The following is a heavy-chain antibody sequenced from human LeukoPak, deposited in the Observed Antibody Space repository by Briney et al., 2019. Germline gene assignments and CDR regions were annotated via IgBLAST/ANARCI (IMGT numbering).Heavy chain of an antibody. D-gene: IGHD3-10*01. J-gene: IGHJ4*02. CDR3: ARLRGLAKTMVRAYYFDY. V-gene: IGHV4-59*08. CDR1: GGSISSYY. Sequence: SETLSLTCTVSGGSISSYYWSWIRQPPGKGLEWIGYIYYSGSTNYNPSLKSRVTISVDTSKNQFSLKLSSVTAADTAVYYCARLRGLAKTMVRAYYFDYWGQGTLVTVSS. CDR2: IYYSGST.